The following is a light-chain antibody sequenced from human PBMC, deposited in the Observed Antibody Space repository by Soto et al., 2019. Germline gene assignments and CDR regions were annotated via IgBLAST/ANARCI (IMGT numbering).Light chain of an antibody. V-gene: IGKV1-5*01. CDR2: GAS. J-gene: IGKJ1*01. CDR1: EDIDTS. Sequence: DIQMTQSPSTLSVSLGDRITITCRASEDIDTSLAWFQQRPGKAPKVLIAGASGLMNGVPSTFSGIGSGTEFALTISSVQPDDFATYFCQHYDTFSWTFGQGTKVEMK. CDR3: QHYDTFSWT.